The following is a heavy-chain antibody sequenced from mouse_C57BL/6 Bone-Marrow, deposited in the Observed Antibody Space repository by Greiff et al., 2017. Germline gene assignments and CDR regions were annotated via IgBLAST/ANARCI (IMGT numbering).Heavy chain of an antibody. CDR3: ATLLISTFDY. V-gene: IGHV14-4*01. CDR1: GFNINDDH. J-gene: IGHJ4*01. D-gene: IGHD1-1*01. CDR2: IDPENGDT. Sequence: EVQLQQSGAELVRPGASVKMSCTASGFNINDDHMQWVQQRPEQGLEWIGRIDPENGDTESAAQFQGKATITADTSSNTVYLQISSLKSEDTAGDYCATLLISTFDYWGQGTSVTVSS.